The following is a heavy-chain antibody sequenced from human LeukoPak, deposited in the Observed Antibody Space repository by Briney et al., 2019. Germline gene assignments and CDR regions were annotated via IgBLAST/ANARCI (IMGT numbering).Heavy chain of an antibody. Sequence: GGSLRLSSAASGFTVSSNYTSWVRQAPGKGLEWVSVIYSGGSTYYADSVKGRFTISRDNSKNTLYLQMNSLRAEDTAVYYCATTPGSWFGNWFDPWGQGTLVTVSS. V-gene: IGHV3-66*02. D-gene: IGHD3-10*01. CDR2: IYSGGST. J-gene: IGHJ5*02. CDR1: GFTVSSNY. CDR3: ATTPGSWFGNWFDP.